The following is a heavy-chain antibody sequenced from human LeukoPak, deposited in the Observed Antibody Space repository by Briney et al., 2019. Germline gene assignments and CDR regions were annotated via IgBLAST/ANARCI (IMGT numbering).Heavy chain of an antibody. CDR1: GFTFSSYA. J-gene: IGHJ5*02. CDR2: ISGSGGST. CDR3: AKNPHYYDSSGYYYLSWFDP. V-gene: IGHV3-23*01. Sequence: GGSLRLSCAASGFTFSSYAMSWVRQAPGKGLEWVSAISGSGGSTYYADSVKGRFTISRDNSKTTLYLQMNSLRAEDTAVYYCAKNPHYYDSSGYYYLSWFDPWGQGTLVTVSS. D-gene: IGHD3-22*01.